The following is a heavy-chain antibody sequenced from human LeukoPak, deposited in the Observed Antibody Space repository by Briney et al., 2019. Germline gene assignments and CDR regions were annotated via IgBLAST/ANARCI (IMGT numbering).Heavy chain of an antibody. Sequence: PGGSLRLSCAASGFTFSSYSMNWVRQAPGKGPEWVSYISSSSNTIYYADSVKGRFTISRDNAKNSLYLQMNSLRVEDTAIYYCAKDAGSFFDHWGQGTLVTVSS. V-gene: IGHV3-48*04. J-gene: IGHJ4*02. CDR3: AKDAGSFFDH. CDR1: GFTFSSYS. D-gene: IGHD3-10*01. CDR2: ISSSSNTI.